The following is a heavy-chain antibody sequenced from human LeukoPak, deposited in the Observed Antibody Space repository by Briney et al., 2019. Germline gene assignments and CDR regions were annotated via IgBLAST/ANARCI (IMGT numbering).Heavy chain of an antibody. J-gene: IGHJ4*02. V-gene: IGHV4-39*07. Sequence: SETLSLACTVSGGSISSSSYYWGWIRQPPGKGLEWIGSIYYSGSTYYNPSLKSRVTISVDTSKNQFSLKLSSVTAADTAVYYCARSGSGYLRYYFDYWGQGTLVTVSS. D-gene: IGHD5-12*01. CDR3: ARSGSGYLRYYFDY. CDR2: IYYSGST. CDR1: GGSISSSSYY.